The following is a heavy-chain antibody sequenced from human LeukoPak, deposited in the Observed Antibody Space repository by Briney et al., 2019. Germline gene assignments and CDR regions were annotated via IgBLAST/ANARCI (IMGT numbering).Heavy chain of an antibody. J-gene: IGHJ5*02. CDR2: IYYSGST. V-gene: IGHV4-39*01. Sequence: SETLSLTCTVSGGSIGSSTYYWGWIRQPPGKGLEWIGSIYYSGSTYYNPSLKSRVTISEDTSKNQFSLNLTSVTAADTAVYYCARSTTIKGWFDPWGQGTLVTVSS. CDR1: GGSIGSSTYY. D-gene: IGHD4-11*01. CDR3: ARSTTIKGWFDP.